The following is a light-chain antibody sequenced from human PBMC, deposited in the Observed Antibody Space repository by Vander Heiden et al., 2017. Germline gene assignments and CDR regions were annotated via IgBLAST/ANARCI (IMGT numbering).Light chain of an antibody. CDR2: GAS. CDR3: QKHSNWPWT. Sequence: EIVMTQSPATLSVSPGERATLPLQASQTISTNLAWYQQRPGQAPRLLIYGASTRATGVPATFSGSGSGTEFTLTISSLQSEDVAVYYCQKHSNWPWTFGQGTKVGIK. CDR1: QTISTN. J-gene: IGKJ1*01. V-gene: IGKV3-15*01.